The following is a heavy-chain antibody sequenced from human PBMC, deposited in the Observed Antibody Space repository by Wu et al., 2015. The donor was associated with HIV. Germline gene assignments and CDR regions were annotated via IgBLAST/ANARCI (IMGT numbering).Heavy chain of an antibody. V-gene: IGHV1-2*02. CDR2: INPNSGGT. J-gene: IGHJ4*02. CDR3: ASEDCSGGSCYSGN. Sequence: GYYMHWVRQAPGQGLEWMGWINPNSGGTNYAQKFQGRVTMTRDTSISTAYMELSRLRSDDTAVYYCASEDCSGGSCYSGNWGQGTLVTVSS. D-gene: IGHD2-15*01. CDR1: GYY.